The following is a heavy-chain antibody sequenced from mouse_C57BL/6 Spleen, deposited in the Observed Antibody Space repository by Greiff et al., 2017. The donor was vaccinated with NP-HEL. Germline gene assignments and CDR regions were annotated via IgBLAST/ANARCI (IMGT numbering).Heavy chain of an antibody. Sequence: QVQLQQPGAELVKPGASVKLSCKASGYTFTSYWMQWVKQRPGQGLEWIGEIDPSDSYTNYNQKFKGKATLTVDTSSSTAYMQLSSLTSEDSAVYYCARDYAGVDYWGQGTTLTVSS. J-gene: IGHJ2*01. D-gene: IGHD1-1*02. CDR1: GYTFTSYW. V-gene: IGHV1-50*01. CDR3: ARDYAGVDY. CDR2: IDPSDSYT.